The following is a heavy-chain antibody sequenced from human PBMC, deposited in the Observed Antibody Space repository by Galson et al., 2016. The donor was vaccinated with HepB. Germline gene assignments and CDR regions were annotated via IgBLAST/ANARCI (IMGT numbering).Heavy chain of an antibody. Sequence: SLRLSCAASGFTFSSYAMSWVRQAPGKGLGWVSAISGSGGSTYYADSVKGRFTVSRDNSKNTLYLQMNSLSAEDTAVYYCAKADLWLWYFDLWGRGTLVTVSS. D-gene: IGHD3-10*01. CDR2: ISGSGGST. CDR1: GFTFSSYA. V-gene: IGHV3-23*01. CDR3: AKADLWLWYFDL. J-gene: IGHJ2*01.